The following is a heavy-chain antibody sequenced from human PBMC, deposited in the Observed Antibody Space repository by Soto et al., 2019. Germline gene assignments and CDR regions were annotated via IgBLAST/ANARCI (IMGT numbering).Heavy chain of an antibody. CDR1: GASLSGYS. D-gene: IGHD2-2*01. CDR3: ARVGYCSTSRCYNFDY. V-gene: IGHV4-34*01. Sequence: SETLSLTCAVYGASLSGYSWSWIRQPPGKGLEWIGELNHSGSTNYNPSLKSRVTMSVDTSRNQFSLKLSSVTAADTAVYYCARVGYCSTSRCYNFDYCGQGPL. CDR2: LNHSGST. J-gene: IGHJ4*02.